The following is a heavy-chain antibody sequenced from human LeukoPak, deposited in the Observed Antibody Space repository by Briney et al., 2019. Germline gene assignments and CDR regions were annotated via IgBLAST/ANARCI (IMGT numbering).Heavy chain of an antibody. Sequence: PGGSLRLSCAASGFTFSSYWMTWVRQAPGKGLEWVANIKHDGSKIYYANSVKGRFAISRDNAKNSLYLQMNSLTAEDTAVYYCARPRDSGWSKTWDGWGQRTLVTVS. D-gene: IGHD6-13*01. CDR3: ARPRDSGWSKTWDG. CDR2: IKHDGSKI. J-gene: IGHJ4*02. CDR1: GFTFSSYW. V-gene: IGHV3-7*03.